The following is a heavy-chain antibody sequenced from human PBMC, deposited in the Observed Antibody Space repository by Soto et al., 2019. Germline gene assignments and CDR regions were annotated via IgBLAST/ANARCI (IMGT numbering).Heavy chain of an antibody. V-gene: IGHV3-23*01. Sequence: EVQLLESGGGLVQPGGSLRLSCAASGFTFSSYAMSWVRQAPGKGLEWVSAISGSGGSTYYADSVKGRFTISRDNSKNTLYRQMNSLRAEDTAVYYWAKDGGETGTLDYWGQGTLVTVSS. D-gene: IGHD1-7*01. CDR1: GFTFSSYA. J-gene: IGHJ4*02. CDR2: ISGSGGST. CDR3: AKDGGETGTLDY.